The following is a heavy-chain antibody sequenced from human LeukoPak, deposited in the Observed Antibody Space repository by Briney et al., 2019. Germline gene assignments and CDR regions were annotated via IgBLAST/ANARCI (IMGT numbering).Heavy chain of an antibody. J-gene: IGHJ4*02. CDR2: ISSSGSTI. D-gene: IGHD1-26*01. Sequence: GALRLSCAASGFTFSSYEMHWVRQAPGKGLEWVSYISSSGSTIYYADSVKGRFTISRDNARNSLYLQMNSLRAEDTAVYYCARGHLGATLFSSIDYWGQGTLVTVSS. CDR3: ARGHLGATLFSSIDY. CDR1: GFTFSSYE. V-gene: IGHV3-48*03.